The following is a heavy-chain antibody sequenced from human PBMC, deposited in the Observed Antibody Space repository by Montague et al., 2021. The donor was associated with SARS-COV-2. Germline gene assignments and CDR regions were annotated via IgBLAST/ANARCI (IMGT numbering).Heavy chain of an antibody. CDR1: GDSISSFY. J-gene: IGHJ4*02. Sequence: SETLSLTCAVSGDSISSFYWTWIRQPAGKGLEWIGQIYAGGNTNXXPSLKSRVTMSVDTSKNQFSLKLNSVTAADTAVYYCGRGVVAATPVVDYWGRGTLVTVSS. D-gene: IGHD2-15*01. CDR2: IYAGGNT. V-gene: IGHV4-4*07. CDR3: GRGVVAATPVVDY.